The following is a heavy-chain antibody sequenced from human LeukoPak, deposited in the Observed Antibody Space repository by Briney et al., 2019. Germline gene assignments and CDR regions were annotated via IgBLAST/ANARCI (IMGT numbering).Heavy chain of an antibody. Sequence: SETLSLTCTVSGGSISSYYWSWIRQPPGKELEWIGYIYYSGSTNYNPSLKSRVTISVDTSKNQFSLKLSSVTAADTAVYYCARTCGDCYSPGTFDPWGQGTLVTVSS. CDR2: IYYSGST. V-gene: IGHV4-59*08. CDR1: GGSISSYY. D-gene: IGHD2-21*02. J-gene: IGHJ5*02. CDR3: ARTCGDCYSPGTFDP.